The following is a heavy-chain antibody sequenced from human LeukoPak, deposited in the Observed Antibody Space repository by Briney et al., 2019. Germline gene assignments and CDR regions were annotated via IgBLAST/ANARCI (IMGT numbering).Heavy chain of an antibody. Sequence: SETLSLTCTVSGGSISSRCYYWVWIPQPPGKGLEWIGSIYYAGSTFSSLSRQSRVSIAVDMSKKQISLKLRAVTAADTAMYYCASVVDSSLSDGYWGQGTLVTVSS. CDR2: IYYAGST. J-gene: IGHJ4*02. CDR3: ASVVDSSLSDGY. CDR1: GGSISSRCYY. D-gene: IGHD2-2*01. V-gene: IGHV4-39*01.